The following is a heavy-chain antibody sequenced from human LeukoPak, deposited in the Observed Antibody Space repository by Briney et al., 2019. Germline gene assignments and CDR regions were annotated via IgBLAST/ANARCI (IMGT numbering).Heavy chain of an antibody. D-gene: IGHD3-9*01. CDR1: GHTFTSYA. Sequence: ASVKVSCKASGHTFTSYAMHWVRQAPGQRLEWMGWINAGNGNTKYSQKFQGRVTITRDTSASTAHMELSSLRSEDTAVYYCARWGTVYYDILTGRSYFDYWGQGTLVTVSS. CDR3: ARWGTVYYDILTGRSYFDY. J-gene: IGHJ4*02. CDR2: INAGNGNT. V-gene: IGHV1-3*01.